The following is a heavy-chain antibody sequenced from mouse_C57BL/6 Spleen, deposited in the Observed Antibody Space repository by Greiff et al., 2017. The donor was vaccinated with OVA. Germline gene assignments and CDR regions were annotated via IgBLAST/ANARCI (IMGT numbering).Heavy chain of an antibody. D-gene: IGHD1-1*01. Sequence: EVQLQQSGPELVKPGASVKISCKASGYTFTDYYMNWVKQSHGKSLEWIGDINPNNGGTSYNQKFKGKATLTVDKSSSTAYMELRSLTSEDSAVYYCARRGIYYGSSYEGWFAYWGQGTLVTVSA. J-gene: IGHJ3*01. CDR2: INPNNGGT. V-gene: IGHV1-26*01. CDR3: ARRGIYYGSSYEGWFAY. CDR1: GYTFTDYY.